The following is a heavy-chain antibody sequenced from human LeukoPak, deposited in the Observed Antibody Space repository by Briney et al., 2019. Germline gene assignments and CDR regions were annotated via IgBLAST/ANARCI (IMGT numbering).Heavy chain of an antibody. CDR1: GFTFSSYV. CDR3: ARPKFALYYMDV. J-gene: IGHJ6*03. CDR2: ISYDGSNK. D-gene: IGHD3-10*01. Sequence: PGGSLRLSCAASGFTFSSYVIHWVRQAPGKGLEWVAVISYDGSNKYYADSVKGRFTISRDNSKDTLNLQMNSLRVEDTAVYYCARPKFALYYMDVWGKGTTVTVSS. V-gene: IGHV3-30-3*01.